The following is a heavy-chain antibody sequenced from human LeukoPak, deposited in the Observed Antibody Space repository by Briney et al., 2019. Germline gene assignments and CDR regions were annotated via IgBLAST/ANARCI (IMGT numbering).Heavy chain of an antibody. CDR1: GGSFSGYY. Sequence: PSETLSLTCAVYGGSFSGYYWSWIRQPPGKGLEWIGEINHSGSTNYNPSLKSRVTISVDTSKNQFSLKLSSVTAADTAVYYCAREPRTYYYDSSGYYYVWYFDLWGRGTLVTVSS. CDR2: INHSGST. J-gene: IGHJ2*01. V-gene: IGHV4-34*01. CDR3: AREPRTYYYDSSGYYYVWYFDL. D-gene: IGHD3-22*01.